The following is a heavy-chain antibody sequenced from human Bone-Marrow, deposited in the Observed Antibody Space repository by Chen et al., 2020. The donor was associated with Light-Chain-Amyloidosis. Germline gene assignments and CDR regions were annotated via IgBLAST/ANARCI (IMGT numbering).Heavy chain of an antibody. D-gene: IGHD2-2*01. CDR2: ARGGDGPT. CDR1: GFKLSNYA. Sequence: VQLVESGGGLVEPGGSLRLSSAGSGFKLSNYAMTWVRQAPGKGLEWVSVARGGDGPTYYADSVRGRFTIYRDNSKNTLYLQMNSLRAEDTAVYYCAKDRCTSISCSDFDYWGQGTLVTVSS. CDR3: AKDRCTSISCSDFDY. J-gene: IGHJ4*02. V-gene: IGHV3-23*04.